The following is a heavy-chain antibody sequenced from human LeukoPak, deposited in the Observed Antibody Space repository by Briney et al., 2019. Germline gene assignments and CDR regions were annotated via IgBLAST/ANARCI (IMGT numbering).Heavy chain of an antibody. J-gene: IGHJ2*01. Sequence: GGSLRLPCAASGFTFSSYWMHWVRQAPGKGLVWVSRINSDGSSTSYEDSVKGRFTISRDNAKNTLYLQMNSLRAEDTAVYYCARGSGITIFRTWYFDLWGRGTLVTVSS. V-gene: IGHV3-74*01. CDR2: INSDGSST. D-gene: IGHD3-3*01. CDR3: ARGSGITIFRTWYFDL. CDR1: GFTFSSYW.